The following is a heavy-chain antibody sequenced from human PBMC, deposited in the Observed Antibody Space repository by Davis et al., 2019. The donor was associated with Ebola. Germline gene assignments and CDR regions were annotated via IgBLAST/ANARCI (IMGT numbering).Heavy chain of an antibody. J-gene: IGHJ6*04. V-gene: IGHV3-23*01. CDR3: AKSGLSFGVVKSHYGMDV. CDR1: VITFSSYA. Sequence: PGGSLRLSCTDSVITFSSYAMTWVRQAPGKGLEWVSAISGSGGSTYYADSVKGRFTISRDNSKKTLYLQMNSMRAGDTAVYYCAKSGLSFGVVKSHYGMDVWGKGTTVTVSS. CDR2: ISGSGGST. D-gene: IGHD3-3*01.